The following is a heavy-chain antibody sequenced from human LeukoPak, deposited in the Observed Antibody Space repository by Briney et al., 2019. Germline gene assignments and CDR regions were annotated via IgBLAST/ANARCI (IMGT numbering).Heavy chain of an antibody. CDR3: VRDDGHSYQYASRTYYYDAFDI. J-gene: IGHJ3*02. Sequence: GGSLRLSCAASGFTLSNYWMTWVRQAPGKGLEWVANINRDESDKHYVDSVEGRFTISRDNAKNSLYLQMNSLRGEDTAVYYCVRDDGHSYQYASRTYYYDAFDIWGQGTVVTVSS. D-gene: IGHD3-10*01. V-gene: IGHV3-7*01. CDR1: GFTLSNYW. CDR2: INRDESDK.